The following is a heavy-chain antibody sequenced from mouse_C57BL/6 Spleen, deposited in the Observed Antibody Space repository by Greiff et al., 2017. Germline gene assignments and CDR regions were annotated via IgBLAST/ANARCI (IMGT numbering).Heavy chain of an antibody. CDR1: GFTFSNYW. V-gene: IGHV6-3*01. CDR2: IRLKSDNYAT. CDR3: TLLGLITAVVASVDV. D-gene: IGHD1-1*01. J-gene: IGHJ1*03. Sequence: EVKVVESGGGLVQPGGSMKLSCVASGFTFSNYWMNWVRQSPEKGLEWVAQIRLKSDNYATHYAESVKGRFTISRDDSKSSVYLQMNNLSAEDTGIDYCTLLGLITAVVASVDVGGTGTTVTVSS.